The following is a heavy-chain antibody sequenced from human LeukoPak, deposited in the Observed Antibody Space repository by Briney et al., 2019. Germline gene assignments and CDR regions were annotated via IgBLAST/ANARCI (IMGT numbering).Heavy chain of an antibody. D-gene: IGHD4-17*01. Sequence: GASVKVSCKASGYTFTSYDINWVRQATGQGLEWMGWMNPNSGNTGYAQKFQGRVTMTRNTSISTAYMELSSLRSEDTAVSYCARGIYGDYGADYYYYYMDVWGKGTTVTVSS. CDR1: GYTFTSYD. CDR3: ARGIYGDYGADYYYYYMDV. V-gene: IGHV1-8*01. CDR2: MNPNSGNT. J-gene: IGHJ6*03.